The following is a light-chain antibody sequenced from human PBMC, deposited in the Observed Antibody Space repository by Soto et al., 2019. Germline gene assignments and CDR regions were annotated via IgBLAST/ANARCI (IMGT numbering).Light chain of an antibody. V-gene: IGLV2-14*01. J-gene: IGLJ2*01. CDR1: SSDVGGYNY. CDR3: SSYTSSSTLV. CDR2: DVS. Sequence: QSDLTQPASVSGSPGQSITISCTGTSSDVGGYNYVSWYQQHPGKAPKFMIYDVSNRPSGVSNRFSGSKSGNTASLTISGLQAEDEADYYCSSYTSSSTLVFGGGTKLTVL.